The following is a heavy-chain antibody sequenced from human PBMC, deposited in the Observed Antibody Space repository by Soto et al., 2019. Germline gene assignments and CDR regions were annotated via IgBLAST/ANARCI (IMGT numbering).Heavy chain of an antibody. Sequence: LRLSCAASGFTFTTSAMSWVRQAPGKGLEWVSSISDTGRGAYYADSVKGRFTISRDDSKNTLYLQMNSLRAEDTAIFFCAKRSYPFYFDYWGQGIMVTVSS. D-gene: IGHD2-2*02. CDR2: ISDTGRGA. CDR3: AKRSYPFYFDY. CDR1: GFTFTTSA. V-gene: IGHV3-23*01. J-gene: IGHJ4*02.